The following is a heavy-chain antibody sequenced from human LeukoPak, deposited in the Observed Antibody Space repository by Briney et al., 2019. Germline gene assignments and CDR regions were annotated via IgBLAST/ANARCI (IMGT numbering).Heavy chain of an antibody. J-gene: IGHJ4*02. CDR1: GYTFTGYY. D-gene: IGHD5-18*01. CDR2: INPNSGGT. V-gene: IGHV1-2*02. CDR3: AGTAMGKPTRFDY. Sequence: ASVKVSCKASGYTFTGYYMHWVRQAPGQGLEWMGWINPNSGGTNYAQKFQGRVTMTRDTSISTAYMELSRLRSDDTAVYYCAGTAMGKPTRFDYWGQGTLVTVST.